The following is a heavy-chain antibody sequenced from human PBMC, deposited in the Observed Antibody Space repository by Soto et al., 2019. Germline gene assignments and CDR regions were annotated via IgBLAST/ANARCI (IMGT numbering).Heavy chain of an antibody. D-gene: IGHD1-1*01. V-gene: IGHV3-53*01. CDR1: GFTVSSNY. CDR3: ARVGWNDDHFDY. J-gene: IGHJ4*02. Sequence: GGSLRLSCAASGFTVSSNYMSWVRQAPGKGLEWVSVIYSGGSTYYADSVKGRFTISRDNSKNTLYLQMNSLRAEDTAVYYCARVGWNDDHFDYWGQGTLVTVYS. CDR2: IYSGGST.